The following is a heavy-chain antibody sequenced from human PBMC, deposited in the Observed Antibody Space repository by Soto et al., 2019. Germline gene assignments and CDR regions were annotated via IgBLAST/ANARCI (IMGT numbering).Heavy chain of an antibody. J-gene: IGHJ6*02. CDR1: GYTFTSYG. CDR2: ISAYNGNT. V-gene: IGHV1-18*01. D-gene: IGHD1-26*01. Sequence: GASVKVSCKASGYTFTSYGISWVRQAPGQGLEWMGWISAYNGNTNYAQKLQGRVTMTTDTSTSTAYMELRSLRSDDTAVYYCARVDVGATVYLVYYYYYGMDVWGQGTTVTVSS. CDR3: ARVDVGATVYLVYYYYYGMDV.